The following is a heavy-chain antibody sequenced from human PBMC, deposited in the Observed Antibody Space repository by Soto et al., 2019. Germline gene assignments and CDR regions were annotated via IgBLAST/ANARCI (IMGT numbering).Heavy chain of an antibody. V-gene: IGHV1-3*04. Sequence: ASVTVSCLASGYTFTYYPTHWVRQAPGQRGEWMGWINIGNGNTASSQKFQDRVTITRETSASTAYMGLTSLRSEDTAVYYCAREPLCGGRCYDNYFDPWGQGTLVTVSS. J-gene: IGHJ5*02. D-gene: IGHD2-15*01. CDR2: INIGNGNT. CDR1: GYTFTYYP. CDR3: AREPLCGGRCYDNYFDP.